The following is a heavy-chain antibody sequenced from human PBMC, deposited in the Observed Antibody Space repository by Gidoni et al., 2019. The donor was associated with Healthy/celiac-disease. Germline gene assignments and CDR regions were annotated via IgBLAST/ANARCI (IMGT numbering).Heavy chain of an antibody. CDR3: ARADSSSWYVTLTYGMDV. CDR2: ISYDGSNK. CDR1: GFTFSSYA. J-gene: IGHJ6*02. Sequence: QVQLVESGGGVVQPGRSLRLSCAASGFTFSSYAMHWVRQAPGKGLGWVAVISYDGSNKYYAASVKGRFTISRDNSKNTLYLQMNSLRAEDTAVYYCARADSSSWYVTLTYGMDVWGQGTTVTVSS. D-gene: IGHD6-13*01. V-gene: IGHV3-30-3*01.